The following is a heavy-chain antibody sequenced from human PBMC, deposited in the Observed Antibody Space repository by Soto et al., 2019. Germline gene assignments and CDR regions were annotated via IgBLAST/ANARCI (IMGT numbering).Heavy chain of an antibody. Sequence: QLHLVQSGAVVKKPGASVTVSCSASGYPVTAYYMHWVRQAPGRGLEWMGGINPATGAAKYTQTFPGGVTMARGTFTVTGFMGIGGPASGDTGGFFWGGGGGVGVAGSAAFDMWGQGTLVTVSS. V-gene: IGHV1-2*02. CDR3: GGGGGVGVAGSAAFDM. CDR2: INPATGAA. CDR1: GYPVTAYY. J-gene: IGHJ3*02. D-gene: IGHD3-3*01.